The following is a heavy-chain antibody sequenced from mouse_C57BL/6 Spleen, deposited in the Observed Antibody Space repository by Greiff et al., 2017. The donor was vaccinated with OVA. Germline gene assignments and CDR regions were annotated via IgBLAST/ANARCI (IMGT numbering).Heavy chain of an antibody. CDR2: IYPGSGST. CDR3: ARDTTVVARYFDY. CDR1: GYTFTSYW. V-gene: IGHV1-55*01. D-gene: IGHD1-1*01. Sequence: QVQLQQPGAELVKPGASVKMSCKASGYTFTSYWITWVKQRPGQGLEWNGDIYPGSGSTTYNEKFKSKATLTVDTSYSTAYMQLSSLTSEDSAVYYCARDTTVVARYFDYWGQGTTLTVSS. J-gene: IGHJ2*01.